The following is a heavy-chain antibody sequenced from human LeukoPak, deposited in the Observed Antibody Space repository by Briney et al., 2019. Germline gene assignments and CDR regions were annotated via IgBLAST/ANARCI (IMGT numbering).Heavy chain of an antibody. Sequence: GGSLRLSCAASGFTFSSYSMNWVRQAPGKGLEWVSSISSSSSYIYYADSVKGRFTISRDDAKNSLYLQMNSLRAEDTAVYYCARDLGSLRSSYWYFDLWGRGTLVTVSS. CDR3: ARDLGSLRSSYWYFDL. CDR1: GFTFSSYS. D-gene: IGHD5-12*01. CDR2: ISSSSSYI. V-gene: IGHV3-21*01. J-gene: IGHJ2*01.